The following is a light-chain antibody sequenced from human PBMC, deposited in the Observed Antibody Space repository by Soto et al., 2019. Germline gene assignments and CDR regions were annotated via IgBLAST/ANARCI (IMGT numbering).Light chain of an antibody. CDR1: QSVSSY. J-gene: IGKJ1*01. CDR2: DAS. Sequence: EIVMTLSPATLSLTPGERATLSCRASQSVSSYLAWYQQKPGQAPRLLIYDASNRATGIPARFSGSGSGTDFTLTISSLEPEDFAVYYCQQRSNWPTFGQGTKVDI. CDR3: QQRSNWPT. V-gene: IGKV3-11*01.